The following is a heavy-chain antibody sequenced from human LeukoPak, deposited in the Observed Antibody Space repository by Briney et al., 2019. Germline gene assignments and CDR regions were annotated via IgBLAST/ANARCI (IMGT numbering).Heavy chain of an antibody. CDR3: ARDHISAYYDY. J-gene: IGHJ4*02. V-gene: IGHV3-7*01. Sequence: GGSLRLSCAASGFTFSTYWMTWVRQAPGKGLEWVANINLDGSAEYYVGSVRGRFTISRDDSKNLLYLQMNSLRAEDTAVYYCARDHISAYYDYWGQGTLVTVSS. CDR2: INLDGSAE. CDR1: GFTFSTYW. D-gene: IGHD1-26*01.